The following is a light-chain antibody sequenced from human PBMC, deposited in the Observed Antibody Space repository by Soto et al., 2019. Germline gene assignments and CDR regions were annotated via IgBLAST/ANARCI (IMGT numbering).Light chain of an antibody. CDR3: QHRSNWPLT. CDR1: QNVTSSY. CDR2: DAS. V-gene: IGKV3D-20*02. Sequence: EIVMTQSPATLSVSPGERATLSCRASQNVTSSYLAWYQQKPGQAPRLLIYDASNRATGIPARFSGSGSGTDFTLTISSLEPEDFAVYYCQHRSNWPLTFGGGTKVDI. J-gene: IGKJ4*01.